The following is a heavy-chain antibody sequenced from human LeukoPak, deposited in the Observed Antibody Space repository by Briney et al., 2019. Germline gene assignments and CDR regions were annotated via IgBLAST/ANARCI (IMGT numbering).Heavy chain of an antibody. Sequence: PSETLSLTCSVSGGPISSYYWSWIRQPPGKGLEWIGYIYYRGSTNYNPSLKSRVTISVDTSKNQFSLKVRSVTAADTAVYYCARQWETPLFDYWGRGTLVTVSS. J-gene: IGHJ4*02. CDR2: IYYRGST. CDR3: ARQWETPLFDY. D-gene: IGHD1-26*01. V-gene: IGHV4-59*01. CDR1: GGPISSYY.